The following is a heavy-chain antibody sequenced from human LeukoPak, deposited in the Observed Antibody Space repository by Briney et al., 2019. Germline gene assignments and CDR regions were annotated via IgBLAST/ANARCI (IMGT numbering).Heavy chain of an antibody. J-gene: IGHJ6*03. Sequence: GGSLRLCCAASGFTFDDYAMHWVRQAPGKGLEWVSGISWNSGSIGYADSVKGRFTISRDNAKNSLFLQMNSLRAEDMAVYYCAKGYSSSYTAYMDVWGKGTTVTVSS. V-gene: IGHV3-9*03. CDR1: GFTFDDYA. D-gene: IGHD6-6*01. CDR3: AKGYSSSYTAYMDV. CDR2: ISWNSGSI.